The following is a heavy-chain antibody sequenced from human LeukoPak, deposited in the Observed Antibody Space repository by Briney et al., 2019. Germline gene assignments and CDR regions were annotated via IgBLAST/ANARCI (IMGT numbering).Heavy chain of an antibody. V-gene: IGHV1-8*01. D-gene: IGHD2-2*01. CDR2: MNPNSGNT. CDR3: ARGFYCTSTSCYAQYFDY. Sequence: ASVKVSCKASGYTFTSYDINWVRQATGQGLEWMGWMNPNSGNTGYAQKFQGRVNMTRNTSTSTAYMELSSLRSEDTAMYYCARGFYCTSTSCYAQYFDYWGQGALVTVSS. J-gene: IGHJ4*02. CDR1: GYTFTSYD.